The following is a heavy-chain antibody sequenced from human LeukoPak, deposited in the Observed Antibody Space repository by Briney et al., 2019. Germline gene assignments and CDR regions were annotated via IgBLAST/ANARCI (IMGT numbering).Heavy chain of an antibody. CDR1: GGSISSSSYY. V-gene: IGHV4-39*07. Sequence: PSETLSLTCTVSGGSISSSSYYWGWIRQPPGKGLEWIGSIYYSGSTNYNPSLKSRVTISVDTSKNQFSLKLSSVTAADTAVYYCAREDAAAGTLDYWGQGTLVTVSS. J-gene: IGHJ4*02. D-gene: IGHD6-13*01. CDR3: AREDAAAGTLDY. CDR2: IYYSGST.